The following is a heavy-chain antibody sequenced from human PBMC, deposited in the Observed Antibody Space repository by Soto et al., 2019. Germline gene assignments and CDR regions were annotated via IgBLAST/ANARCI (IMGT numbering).Heavy chain of an antibody. V-gene: IGHV4-31*03. Sequence: PSETLSLTCTVSGGSISSGGYYWSWIRQHPGKGLEWIGYIYYSGSTYYNPSLKSRVTISVDTSKNQFPLKLSSVTAADTAVYYCARERIAVAGPYYYGMDVWGQGTTVTVSS. CDR1: GGSISSGGYY. J-gene: IGHJ6*02. CDR2: IYYSGST. CDR3: ARERIAVAGPYYYGMDV. D-gene: IGHD6-19*01.